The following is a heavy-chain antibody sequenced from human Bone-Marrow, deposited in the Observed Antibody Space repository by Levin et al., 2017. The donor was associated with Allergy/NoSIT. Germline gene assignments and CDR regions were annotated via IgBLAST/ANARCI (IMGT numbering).Heavy chain of an antibody. Sequence: PGGSLRLSCAASGFTFSKYGMHWVRQAPGKGLEWVAVIWYDGTNKYYGDAVKGRFTISRDNSMNTLFLEINSLRVEDTAVYYCARDYYFDGSSGYFFPEYWGQGTLVTVSS. CDR2: IWYDGTNK. CDR1: GFTFSKYG. V-gene: IGHV3-33*01. D-gene: IGHD3-22*01. CDR3: ARDYYFDGSSGYFFPEY. J-gene: IGHJ1*01.